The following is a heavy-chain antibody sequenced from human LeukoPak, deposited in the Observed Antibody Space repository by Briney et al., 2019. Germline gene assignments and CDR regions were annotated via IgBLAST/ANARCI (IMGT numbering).Heavy chain of an antibody. D-gene: IGHD3-3*01. CDR1: GYIFNDYY. V-gene: IGHV1-2*02. CDR2: INPNSGFT. J-gene: IGHJ4*02. Sequence: ASVKVSCKASGYIFNDYYMHWVRQAPGQGLEWMGWINPNSGFTNYAQKFQGRVSMTRDMSISTAYMELSSLRSDDTAVYYCARDKSTTVRFLQYYWGQGTLVTVSS. CDR3: ARDKSTTVRFLQYY.